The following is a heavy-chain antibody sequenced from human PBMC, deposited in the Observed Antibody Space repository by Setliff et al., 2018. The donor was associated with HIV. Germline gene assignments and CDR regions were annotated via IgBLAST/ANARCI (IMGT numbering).Heavy chain of an antibody. CDR1: GGSISSYY. V-gene: IGHV4-59*01. Sequence: PSETLSLTCTVSGGSISSYYWSWIRQPPGKGLEWIGYIYYRGSTNYNPSLKSRVTISVDTSKNQFSLKLSSVTAADTAVYYCARVHSSSWYYFDYWGQGTLVTVSS. CDR3: ARVHSSSWYYFDY. D-gene: IGHD6-13*01. J-gene: IGHJ4*02. CDR2: IYYRGST.